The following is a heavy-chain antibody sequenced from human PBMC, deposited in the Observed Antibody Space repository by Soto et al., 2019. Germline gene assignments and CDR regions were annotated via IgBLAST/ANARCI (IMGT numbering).Heavy chain of an antibody. J-gene: IGHJ1*01. Sequence: ASVKVSCKASGYTFTSYGISWVRQAPGQGLEWMGWISAYNGNTNYAQKLQGRVAMTTDTSTSTAYMELRSLRSDDTAVYYCAREMDDSSWSSYEYFQHLGQFTLVTPSS. CDR3: AREMDDSSWSSYEYFQH. CDR2: ISAYNGNT. CDR1: GYTFTSYG. D-gene: IGHD6-13*01. V-gene: IGHV1-18*04.